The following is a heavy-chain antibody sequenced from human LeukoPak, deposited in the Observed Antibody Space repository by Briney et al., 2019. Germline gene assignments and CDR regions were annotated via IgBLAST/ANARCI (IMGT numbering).Heavy chain of an antibody. J-gene: IGHJ4*02. Sequence: PGRSLRLSCAASGFTFDDYGMHWVRQAQGKGLEWVSGISWNSGTVVYADSVRGRFTISRDNAKNSVYLQMNSLKAEDTALYYCAKGGYSSGWYGDHWGQGTLVTVSS. CDR3: AKGGYSSGWYGDH. V-gene: IGHV3-9*01. CDR1: GFTFDDYG. D-gene: IGHD6-19*01. CDR2: ISWNSGTV.